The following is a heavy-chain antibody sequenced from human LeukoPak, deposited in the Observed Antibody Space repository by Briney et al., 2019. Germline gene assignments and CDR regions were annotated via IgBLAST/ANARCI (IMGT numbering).Heavy chain of an antibody. CDR3: ARDRTVEFDY. CDR1: GFTFSSYG. J-gene: IGHJ4*02. Sequence: GGSLRLSCAASGFTFSSYGMHWVRQAPGKGLEWVAAISYDGSNKYYADSVKGRFTISRDNSKNTLYLQMNSLRAEDTAVYYCARDRTVEFDYWGQGTLVTVSS. V-gene: IGHV3-30*03. CDR2: ISYDGSNK. D-gene: IGHD1-14*01.